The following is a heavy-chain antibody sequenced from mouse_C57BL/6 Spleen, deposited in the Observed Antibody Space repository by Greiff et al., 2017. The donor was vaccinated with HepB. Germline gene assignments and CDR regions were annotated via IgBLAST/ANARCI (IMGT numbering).Heavy chain of an antibody. D-gene: IGHD1-1*01. CDR3: ATMYYYGSSYVGDYAMDY. V-gene: IGHV1-7*01. CDR2: INPSSGYT. J-gene: IGHJ4*01. CDR1: GYTFTSYW. Sequence: QVQLKESGAELAKPGASVKLSCKASGYTFTSYWMHWVKQRPGQGLEWIGYINPSSGYTKYNQKFKDKATLTADKSSSTAYMQLSSLTYEDSAVYYCATMYYYGSSYVGDYAMDYWGQGTSVTVSS.